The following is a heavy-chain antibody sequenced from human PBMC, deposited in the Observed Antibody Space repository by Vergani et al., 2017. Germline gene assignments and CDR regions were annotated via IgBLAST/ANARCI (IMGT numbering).Heavy chain of an antibody. J-gene: IGHJ4*02. CDR1: GASIRSSNYY. CDR3: ARDRDLSTIDY. V-gene: IGHV4-30-4*08. D-gene: IGHD3-16*02. CDR2: IYHSGSP. Sequence: QLQESGPGLVKPSATLSLTCSVSGASIRSSNYYWGWIRQPPGKGLEWIGYIYHSGSPFYNPSLKSRFTISIDTSRNRFSLRLPSVTAADTAVYFCARDRDLSTIDYWGQGTLVTVSS.